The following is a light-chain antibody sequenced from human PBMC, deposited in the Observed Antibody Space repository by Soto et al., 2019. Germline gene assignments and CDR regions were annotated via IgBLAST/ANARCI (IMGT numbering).Light chain of an antibody. Sequence: EIVLTQSPGTLSLSPGERATLSCRASQSVSSIYLAWYQQKPGQAPRLLIYVASSRATGIPDRFSGSGSGTDFTLTISRLEPEDFAVYYCQQFGSSPLLTFGPGTKVDVK. V-gene: IGKV3-20*01. J-gene: IGKJ3*01. CDR1: QSVSSIY. CDR2: VAS. CDR3: QQFGSSPLLT.